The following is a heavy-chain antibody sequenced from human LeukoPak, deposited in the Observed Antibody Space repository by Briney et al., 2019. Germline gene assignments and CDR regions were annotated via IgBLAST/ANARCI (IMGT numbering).Heavy chain of an antibody. Sequence: GGSLRLSCAASGFTFSSYWMSWVRQAPGKGLEWVANIKQDGSEKYYVDSVKGRFTISRDNAKNSLYLQMNSLRAEHTAVYSCARLGRGYSNYGGLSAPWGQGTLVTVSS. CDR2: IKQDGSEK. CDR1: GFTFSSYW. J-gene: IGHJ5*02. D-gene: IGHD4-11*01. V-gene: IGHV3-7*01. CDR3: ARLGRGYSNYGGLSAP.